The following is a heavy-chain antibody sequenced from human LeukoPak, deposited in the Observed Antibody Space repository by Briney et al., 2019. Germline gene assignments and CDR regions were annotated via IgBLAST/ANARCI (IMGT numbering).Heavy chain of an antibody. D-gene: IGHD3-9*01. CDR3: ARAAWAYFDWLSYFDY. J-gene: IGHJ4*02. V-gene: IGHV3-48*01. CDR1: GFTFSSYS. CDR2: ISSSSSTI. Sequence: GGSLRLSCAASGFTFSSYSMNWVRQAPGKGLEWVSYISSSSSTIYYADSVKGRFTISRDNAKNSLYLQMNSLRAEDTAVYYCARAAWAYFDWLSYFDYWGQGTLVTVSS.